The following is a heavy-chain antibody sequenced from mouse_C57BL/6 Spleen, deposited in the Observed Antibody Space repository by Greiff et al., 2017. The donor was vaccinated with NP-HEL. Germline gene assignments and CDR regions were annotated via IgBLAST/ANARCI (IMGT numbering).Heavy chain of an antibody. V-gene: IGHV1-22*01. D-gene: IGHD1-1*01. J-gene: IGHJ3*01. Sequence: EVQLQQSGPELVKPGASVKMSCKASGYTFTDYNMHWVKQSHGKSLEWIGYINPNNGGTSYNQKFKGKATLTVNKSSSTAYLELRSLTSEDSAVYYCARWRYYGSSYGFAYWGQGTLVTVSA. CDR3: ARWRYYGSSYGFAY. CDR1: GYTFTDYN. CDR2: INPNNGGT.